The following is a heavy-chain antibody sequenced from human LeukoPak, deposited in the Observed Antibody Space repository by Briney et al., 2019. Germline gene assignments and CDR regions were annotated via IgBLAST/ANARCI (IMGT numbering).Heavy chain of an antibody. Sequence: SETLSLTCTVSGGSISSGGYYWSWIRQHPGKGLEWIGYIYYSGSTYYNPSLKSRVTISVDTSKNQFSLKLSSVTAADTAVYYCARDLGGSGRVHFNYYGMDVWGQGTTVTVSS. CDR2: IYYSGST. CDR3: ARDLGGSGRVHFNYYGMDV. V-gene: IGHV4-31*03. CDR1: GGSISSGGYY. J-gene: IGHJ6*02. D-gene: IGHD3-10*01.